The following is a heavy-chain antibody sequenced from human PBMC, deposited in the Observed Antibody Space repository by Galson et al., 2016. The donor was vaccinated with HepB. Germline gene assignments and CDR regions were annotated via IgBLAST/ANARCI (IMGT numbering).Heavy chain of an antibody. J-gene: IGHJ4*02. CDR1: GDSISIRGYY. Sequence: SETLSLTCTVSGDSISIRGYYWAWIRQPPGKGLEWIGSIYYSGNTYSNPSLKTRVSMSVDTSKNHFSLELSSVTAADTAVYYCARRTLQPSFDYWGQGTPVRVSS. V-gene: IGHV4-39*02. CDR2: IYYSGNT. D-gene: IGHD1-14*01. CDR3: ARRTLQPSFDY.